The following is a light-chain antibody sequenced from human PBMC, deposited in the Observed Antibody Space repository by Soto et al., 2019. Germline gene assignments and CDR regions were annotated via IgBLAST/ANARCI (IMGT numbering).Light chain of an antibody. CDR3: SSFADGNSVL. Sequence: QSALTQPPSASGSPGQSVTISCTGTSSDVGAYNYVSWYQQYPGKAPKVIIYEVSERPSGVPARFSGSKSGNTASLSVSGLQAEDEADYYCSSFADGNSVLFGGGTKVTVL. J-gene: IGLJ2*01. V-gene: IGLV2-8*01. CDR2: EVS. CDR1: SSDVGAYNY.